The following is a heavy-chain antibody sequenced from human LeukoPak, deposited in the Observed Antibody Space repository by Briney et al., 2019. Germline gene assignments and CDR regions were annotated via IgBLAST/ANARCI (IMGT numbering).Heavy chain of an antibody. Sequence: PSETLSLTCTVSGGSISRSSYYWGWIRQPPGKGLEWIGSLYYSGSTYYNPSLKSRVTISIDTSKNQFSLKLTAVTAADTAVFYCATLVRSGSYYWRWFDPWGQGTLVTVSS. CDR3: ATLVRSGSYYWRWFDP. CDR2: LYYSGST. J-gene: IGHJ5*02. D-gene: IGHD1-26*01. CDR1: GGSISRSSYY. V-gene: IGHV4-39*07.